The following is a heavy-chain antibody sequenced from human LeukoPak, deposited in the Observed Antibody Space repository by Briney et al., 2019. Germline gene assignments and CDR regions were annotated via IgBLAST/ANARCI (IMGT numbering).Heavy chain of an antibody. D-gene: IGHD3-3*01. J-gene: IGHJ6*02. CDR1: GYTFTSYG. Sequence: ASVKVSCKASGYTFTSYGISWVRQAPGQGLEWMGWISAYNGNTNYAQKLQGRVTMTTDTSTSTAYMELRSLRSDDTAVYYCARDTQPITIFGVVIILRADNYYYGMDVWGQGTTVTVSS. V-gene: IGHV1-18*01. CDR2: ISAYNGNT. CDR3: ARDTQPITIFGVVIILRADNYYYGMDV.